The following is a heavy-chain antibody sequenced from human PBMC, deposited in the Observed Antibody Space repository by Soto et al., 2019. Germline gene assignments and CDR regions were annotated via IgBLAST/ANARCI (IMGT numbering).Heavy chain of an antibody. Sequence: GGSLRLSCAASGFTFSSYAMSWVRQAPGKGLEWVSGISVSGDITNYADSVKGRFTISRDNSKNTLYLRVDSLRAEDTAVYYCAKDFIGTVPHAFDIWGQGTMVTVSS. D-gene: IGHD4-17*01. CDR3: AKDFIGTVPHAFDI. CDR2: ISVSGDIT. CDR1: GFTFSSYA. V-gene: IGHV3-23*01. J-gene: IGHJ3*02.